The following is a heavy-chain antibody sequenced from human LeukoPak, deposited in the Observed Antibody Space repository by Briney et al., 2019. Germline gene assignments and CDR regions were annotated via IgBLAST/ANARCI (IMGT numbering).Heavy chain of an antibody. CDR2: INPNSGGT. CDR3: ARNQGWKQLGFYDY. D-gene: IGHD6-6*01. J-gene: IGHJ4*02. Sequence: ASVKVSCKASGYTFTGYYMHWVRQAPGQGLEWMGWINPNSGGTNYAQKFQGRVTMTRDTSISTAYMELSRLRSDDTAVYYCARNQGWKQLGFYDYWGQGTLVTVSS. V-gene: IGHV1-2*02. CDR1: GYTFTGYY.